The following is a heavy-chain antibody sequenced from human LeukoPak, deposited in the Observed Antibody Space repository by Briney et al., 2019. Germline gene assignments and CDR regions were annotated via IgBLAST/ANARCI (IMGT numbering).Heavy chain of an antibody. Sequence: GGSLRLSCAASGFTFSSYSMNWVRQAPGKGLEWVSSISSSSSYIYYADSVKGRFTISRDNAKNSLYLQMNSLRAEDTAVYYCARDGERYYDFWSGYYYYFDYWGQGTLVTVSS. J-gene: IGHJ4*02. V-gene: IGHV3-21*01. D-gene: IGHD3-3*01. CDR1: GFTFSSYS. CDR3: ARDGERYYDFWSGYYYYFDY. CDR2: ISSSSSYI.